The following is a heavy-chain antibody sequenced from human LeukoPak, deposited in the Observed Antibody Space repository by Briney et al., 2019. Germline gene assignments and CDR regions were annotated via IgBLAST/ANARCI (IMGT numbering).Heavy chain of an antibody. J-gene: IGHJ4*02. Sequence: PGGSLRLSCAASGVTFSSYTMNWVRQAPGKGLEWVSSITSSSSYIYYADSVMGRFTISRDNANNSLYLQMNSLRAEDTAVYYCARDKVVGPTICDYWGLGTLVTVSS. CDR2: ITSSSSYI. CDR3: ARDKVVGPTICDY. CDR1: GVTFSSYT. D-gene: IGHD1-26*01. V-gene: IGHV3-21*01.